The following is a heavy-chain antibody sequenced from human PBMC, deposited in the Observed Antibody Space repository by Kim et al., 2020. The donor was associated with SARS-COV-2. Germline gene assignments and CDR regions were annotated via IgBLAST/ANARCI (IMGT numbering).Heavy chain of an antibody. D-gene: IGHD2-2*02. Sequence: FQGRVTMTRDTSISTAYMELSRLRSDDTAVYYCARGRYAAIFQRYYFDYWGQGTLVTVSS. V-gene: IGHV1-2*02. CDR3: ARGRYAAIFQRYYFDY. J-gene: IGHJ4*02.